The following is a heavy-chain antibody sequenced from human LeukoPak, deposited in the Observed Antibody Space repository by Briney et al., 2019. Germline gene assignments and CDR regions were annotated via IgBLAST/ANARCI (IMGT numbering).Heavy chain of an antibody. J-gene: IGHJ4*02. D-gene: IGHD5-12*01. CDR3: ARALDIVATITPIDY. CDR2: IYGGSST. V-gene: IGHV3-66*01. CDR1: GVTVSSTY. Sequence: PGGSLRLSCAASGVTVSSTYMSWVRQAPGKGLEWVSVIYGGSSTYNADSVKGRFTISRDNAKNSLYLQMNSLRAEDTAVYYCARALDIVATITPIDYWGQGTLVTVSS.